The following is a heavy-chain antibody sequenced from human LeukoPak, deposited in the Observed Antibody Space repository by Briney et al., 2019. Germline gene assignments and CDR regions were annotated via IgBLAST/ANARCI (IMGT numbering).Heavy chain of an antibody. CDR2: IYYSGST. CDR1: GGSISSYY. Sequence: SETLSLTCTVSGGSISSYYWSWIRQPPGKGLEWIGYIYYSGSTNYNPSLKSRVTISVDTSKNQFSLKLSSVTAADTAVYYCARVPYEDYYDSSGYIKALDAFDTWGQGTMVTVSS. CDR3: ARVPYEDYYDSSGYIKALDAFDT. D-gene: IGHD3-22*01. V-gene: IGHV4-59*01. J-gene: IGHJ3*02.